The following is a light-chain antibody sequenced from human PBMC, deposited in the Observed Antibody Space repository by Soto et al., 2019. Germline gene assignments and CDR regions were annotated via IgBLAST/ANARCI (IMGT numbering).Light chain of an antibody. CDR1: SSNIGAGYD. CDR3: QSYDSSLSGYV. Sequence: QSVLTQPPSVSGAPGQRVTISCTGSSSNIGAGYDVHWYQQLPGTAPKLLIYGNSNRPSGVPDRFSGSKSGTSASLAITGLQAEDDADYYCQSYDSSLSGYVFXTGTKVTVL. V-gene: IGLV1-40*01. J-gene: IGLJ1*01. CDR2: GNS.